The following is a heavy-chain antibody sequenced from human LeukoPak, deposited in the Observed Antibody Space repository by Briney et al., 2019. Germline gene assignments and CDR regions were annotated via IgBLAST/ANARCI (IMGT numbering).Heavy chain of an antibody. CDR1: GFTFSSYG. V-gene: IGHV3-33*01. J-gene: IGHJ4*02. Sequence: GGSLRLSCAASGFTFSSYGMHWVRQAPGKGLEWVAVIWYDGSNKYYADSVKGRFTISRDNSKNTLYLQMNSLRAEDTAVYYCARDLDTAMVSPFDYWGQGTLVTVSS. CDR3: ARDLDTAMVSPFDY. CDR2: IWYDGSNK. D-gene: IGHD5-18*01.